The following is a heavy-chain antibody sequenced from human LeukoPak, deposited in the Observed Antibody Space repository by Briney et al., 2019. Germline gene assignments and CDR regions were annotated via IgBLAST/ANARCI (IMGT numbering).Heavy chain of an antibody. Sequence: PSETLSLTCTVSGGSISSYYWSWIRQPPGKGLEWIGYIYYSGSTNYNPSLKSRVTISVDTSKNQFSLKLSSVTAADTAVYYCARHEGLQGYFDYWGQGTLVTVSS. V-gene: IGHV4-59*08. J-gene: IGHJ4*02. CDR2: IYYSGST. CDR3: ARHEGLQGYFDY. D-gene: IGHD4-11*01. CDR1: GGSISSYY.